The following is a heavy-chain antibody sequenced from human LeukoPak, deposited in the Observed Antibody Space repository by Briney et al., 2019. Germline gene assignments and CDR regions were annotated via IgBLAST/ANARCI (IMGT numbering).Heavy chain of an antibody. CDR3: ARGNLRFESRIAFDI. Sequence: ASVKVSCKASGGTFSSYVINRVRQAPGQGLEWMGWMYPNSSNTGYAQKFQGRVTMTRNTSISTAYMELSSLRSEDTAVYYCARGNLRFESRIAFDIWGQGKMVTVSS. D-gene: IGHD3-10*01. CDR1: GGTFSSYV. J-gene: IGHJ3*02. V-gene: IGHV1-8*02. CDR2: MYPNSSNT.